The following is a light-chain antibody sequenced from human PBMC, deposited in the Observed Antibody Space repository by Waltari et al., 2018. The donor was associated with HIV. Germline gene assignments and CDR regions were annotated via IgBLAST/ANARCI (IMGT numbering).Light chain of an antibody. Sequence: QSLLTQPPSVSAAPGQKDTISCSGSTSNIGSNYVSWYEQFPGAAPKLLISDNNKRPSGIPDRFSGSKSGTSATLAITGLQTGDEADYYCATWDSSLNAVVFGGGTKLTVL. CDR1: TSNIGSNY. J-gene: IGLJ3*02. V-gene: IGLV1-51*01. CDR2: DNN. CDR3: ATWDSSLNAVV.